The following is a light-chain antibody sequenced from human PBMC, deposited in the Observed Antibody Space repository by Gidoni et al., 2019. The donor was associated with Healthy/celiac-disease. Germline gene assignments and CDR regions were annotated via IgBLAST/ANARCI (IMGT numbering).Light chain of an antibody. V-gene: IGKV1-39*01. J-gene: IGKJ2*01. Sequence: DIQMTQSQSSLSASVGDRVTITCRASQSISSYLNWYQQKPGKAPKLLIYAASSLQSGVPSRFSGSGSGTDFTLTISSLQPEEFATYYCQQSYSTPPACGQXTKLEIK. CDR2: AAS. CDR1: QSISSY. CDR3: QQSYSTPPA.